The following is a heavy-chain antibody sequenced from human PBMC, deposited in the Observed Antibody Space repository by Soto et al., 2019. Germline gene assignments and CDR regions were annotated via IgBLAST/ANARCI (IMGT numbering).Heavy chain of an antibody. J-gene: IGHJ3*01. Sequence: QVLLQESGPGLVKPSETLSLTCTVSGTSIISFYWSWIRQPPGKGLEWIGNVDYTGRTTYNPSLMSRVITSLDTSREQLSLTLTSVTAADTAVYFCARDSIRERITVFGVPTHALDVWGQGMMVIVSS. CDR2: VDYTGRT. CDR1: GTSIISFY. D-gene: IGHD3-3*01. CDR3: ARDSIRERITVFGVPTHALDV. V-gene: IGHV4-59*01.